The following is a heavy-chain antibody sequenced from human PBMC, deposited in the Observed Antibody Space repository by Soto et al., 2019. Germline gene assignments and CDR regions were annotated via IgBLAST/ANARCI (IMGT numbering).Heavy chain of an antibody. J-gene: IGHJ5*02. Sequence: SETLSLTCTVSGGSINTAGSYWNWVRHSPGKGLEWIGYIFYSGTTYYNPSLESRLTMSLDKSKNHFSLRLSSVTAADTAYYYCARSFYDLSTATGGHWFDPWGHGTLVTVSS. D-gene: IGHD3-9*01. CDR3: ARSFYDLSTATGGHWFDP. CDR1: GGSINTAGSY. V-gene: IGHV4-31*03. CDR2: IFYSGTT.